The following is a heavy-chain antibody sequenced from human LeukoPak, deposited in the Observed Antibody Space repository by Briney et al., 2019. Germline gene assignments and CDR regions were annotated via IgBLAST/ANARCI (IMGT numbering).Heavy chain of an antibody. CDR2: ISAYNGNT. Sequence: ASVKVSCKASGYTFTSYGISWVRQAPGQGLEWMGWISAYNGNTNYAQKLQGRVTMTTDTSTSTAYMELRSLRSDDTAVYYCARDLGYCGGDCYFRRGIDYWGQGTLVTVSS. CDR1: GYTFTSYG. CDR3: ARDLGYCGGDCYFRRGIDY. J-gene: IGHJ4*02. D-gene: IGHD2-21*01. V-gene: IGHV1-18*01.